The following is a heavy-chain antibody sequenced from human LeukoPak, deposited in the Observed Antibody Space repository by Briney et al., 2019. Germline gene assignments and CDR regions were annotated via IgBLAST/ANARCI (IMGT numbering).Heavy chain of an antibody. CDR2: IYYSGST. CDR3: FWSGHGGWFDP. J-gene: IGHJ5*02. CDR1: GGSISSYY. V-gene: IGHV4-59*12. Sequence: PSETLSLTCTVSGGSISSYYWSWIRQPPGKGLEWIGYIYYSGSTNYNPPLKSRVTISVDTSKNQFSLKLSSVTAADTAVYYDFWSGHGGWFDPWGQGTLVTVSS. D-gene: IGHD3-3*01.